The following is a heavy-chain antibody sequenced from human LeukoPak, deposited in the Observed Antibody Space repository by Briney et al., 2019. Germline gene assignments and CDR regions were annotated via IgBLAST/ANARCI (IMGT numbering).Heavy chain of an antibody. CDR2: IYPGDSDT. V-gene: IGHV5-51*01. CDR1: GYSFTSYW. J-gene: IGHJ5*02. CDR3: ARTSYYYDSSGYFNWFDP. Sequence: GESLKISCKGPGYSFTSYWIGWVRQMPGKGLEWMGIIYPGDSDTRYSPSFQGQVTISADKSISTAYLQWSSLKASDTAMYYCARTSYYYDSSGYFNWFDPWGQGTLVTVSS. D-gene: IGHD3-22*01.